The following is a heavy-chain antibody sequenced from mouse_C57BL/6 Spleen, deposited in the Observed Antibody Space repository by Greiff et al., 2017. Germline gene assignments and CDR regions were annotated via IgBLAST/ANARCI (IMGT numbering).Heavy chain of an antibody. V-gene: IGHV10-1*01. CDR1: GFSFNTYA. CDR3: VRQGGSSYGAMDY. J-gene: IGHJ4*01. D-gene: IGHD1-1*01. CDR2: IRSKSNNYAT. Sequence: EVKLVESGGGLVQPKGSLKLSCAASGFSFNTYAMNWVRQAPGKGLEWVARIRSKSNNYATYYADSVKDRFTISRDDSESMLYLQMNNLKTEDTAMYYCVRQGGSSYGAMDYWGQGTSVTVSS.